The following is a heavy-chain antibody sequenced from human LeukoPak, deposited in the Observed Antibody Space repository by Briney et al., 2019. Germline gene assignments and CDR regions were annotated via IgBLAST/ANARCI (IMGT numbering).Heavy chain of an antibody. CDR3: ANNWEY. CDR1: GFTFSNAW. J-gene: IGHJ3*01. Sequence: GGSLRLSCAASGFTFSNAWMNWVRQAPGKGLQWVSVIYSGGSTYYADSVKGRFTISRDSSKNTLYLQMNSLRAEDTAVYYCANNWEYWGQGTMVTVSS. D-gene: IGHD1-1*01. CDR2: IYSGGST. V-gene: IGHV3-66*01.